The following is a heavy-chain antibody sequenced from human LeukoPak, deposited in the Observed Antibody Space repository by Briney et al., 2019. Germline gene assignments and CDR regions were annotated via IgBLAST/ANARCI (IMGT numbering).Heavy chain of an antibody. D-gene: IGHD3-10*01. V-gene: IGHV3-74*01. CDR3: ARDSTSGIDY. CDR1: GFTFSNYW. Sequence: PGGSLRLSCAASGFTFSNYWMHWVRQVSGKGLMWVSRISDSGSSRWYADSVKGRFTISRDNAKNTLYLQMNGLGAEDTAVYYCARDSTSGIDYWGQGTLVTVSS. CDR2: ISDSGSSR. J-gene: IGHJ4*02.